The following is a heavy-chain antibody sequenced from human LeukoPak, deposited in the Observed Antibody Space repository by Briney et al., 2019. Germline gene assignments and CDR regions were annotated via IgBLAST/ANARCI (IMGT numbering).Heavy chain of an antibody. CDR3: ARRGTAREIDY. CDR1: GFTFSSYD. D-gene: IGHD2-8*02. J-gene: IGHJ4*02. V-gene: IGHV3-13*01. CDR2: IGTAGDT. Sequence: GGSLRLPCAASGFTFSSYDMHWVRQATGKGLEWVSAIGTAGDTYYPGSVKGRFTISRENAKNSLYLQMNSLRAGDTAVYYCARRGTAREIDYWGQGTLVTVSS.